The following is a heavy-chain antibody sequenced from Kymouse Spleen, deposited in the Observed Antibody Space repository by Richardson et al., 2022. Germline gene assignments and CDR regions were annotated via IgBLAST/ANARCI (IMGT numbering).Heavy chain of an antibody. J-gene: IGHJ4*02. V-gene: IGHV3-30*18. CDR2: ISYDGSNK. CDR3: AKDCGRFLEWLLLDY. Sequence: QVQLVESGGGVVQPGRSLRLSCAASGFTFSSYGMHWVRQAPGKGLEWVAVISYDGSNKYYADSVKGRFTISRDNSKNTLYLQMNSLRAEDTAVYYCAKDCGRFLEWLLLDYWGQGTLVTVSS. CDR1: GFTFSSYG. D-gene: IGHD3-3*01.